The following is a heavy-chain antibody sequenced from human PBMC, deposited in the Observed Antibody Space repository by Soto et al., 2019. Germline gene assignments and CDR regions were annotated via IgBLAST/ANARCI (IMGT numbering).Heavy chain of an antibody. CDR1: GFIFSSYW. CDR3: VRVGSGSYSWRDP. V-gene: IGHV3-74*01. Sequence: EVQLEESGGDLAQPGGSLRLSCTASGFIFSSYWMHWVRQAPGKGLVWVSRINTDGRTTTYAESVKGRFTISRDNARNTLYLQMNSLRPEDTALYYCVRVGSGSYSWRDPWGQGTLVTVSS. D-gene: IGHD1-26*01. CDR2: INTDGRTT. J-gene: IGHJ5*02.